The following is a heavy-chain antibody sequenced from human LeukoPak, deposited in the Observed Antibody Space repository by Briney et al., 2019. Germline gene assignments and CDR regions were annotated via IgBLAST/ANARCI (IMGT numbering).Heavy chain of an antibody. CDR2: ISGSGGST. J-gene: IGHJ3*02. CDR1: GFTFSSYG. Sequence: GGSLRLSCAASGFTFSSYGMHWVRQAPGKGLEWVSAISGSGGSTYYADSVKGRFTISRDNSKNTLYLQMNSLRAEDTAVYYCAKDAAHYYDSSGYYGAFDIWGQGTMVTVSS. CDR3: AKDAAHYYDSSGYYGAFDI. V-gene: IGHV3-23*01. D-gene: IGHD3-22*01.